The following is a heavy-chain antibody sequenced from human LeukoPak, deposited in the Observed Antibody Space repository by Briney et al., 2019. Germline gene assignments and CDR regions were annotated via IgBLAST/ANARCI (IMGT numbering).Heavy chain of an antibody. Sequence: GGFLRLSCAASGFTFRSYPMSWVRQAPGKGLEWVSAISAGGGSTYFADSVKGRFTISRDNSKNTLYLQMNSLSAEDTAVYYCAKSPTGGGYFDCWGQGTLVTVSS. D-gene: IGHD3-16*01. V-gene: IGHV3-23*01. J-gene: IGHJ4*02. CDR2: ISAGGGST. CDR1: GFTFRSYP. CDR3: AKSPTGGGYFDC.